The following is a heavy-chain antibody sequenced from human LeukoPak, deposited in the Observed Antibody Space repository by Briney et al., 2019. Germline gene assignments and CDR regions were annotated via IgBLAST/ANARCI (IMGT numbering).Heavy chain of an antibody. CDR3: ASELLAFSSSWDDY. CDR1: GFTFSSYE. Sequence: GGSLRLSCAASGFTFSSYEMNWVRQAPGKGLEWVSYISSSGGTIYYADSVKGRFTISRDNAKNSLYLQMNSLRAEDTAVYYCASELLAFSSSWDDYWGQGTLVTVSS. D-gene: IGHD6-13*01. CDR2: ISSSGGTI. V-gene: IGHV3-48*03. J-gene: IGHJ4*02.